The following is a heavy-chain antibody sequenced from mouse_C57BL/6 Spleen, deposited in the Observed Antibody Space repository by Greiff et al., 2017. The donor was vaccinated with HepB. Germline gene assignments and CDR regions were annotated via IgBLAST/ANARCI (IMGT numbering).Heavy chain of an antibody. Sequence: EVMLVESGGGLVKPGGSLKLSCAASGFTFSDYGMHWVRQAPEKGLEWVAYISSGSSTIYYADTVKGRFTISRDNAKNTLFLQMTSLRSEDTAMYYCARPSDGYYAMDYWGQGTSVTVSS. CDR3: ARPSDGYYAMDY. J-gene: IGHJ4*01. D-gene: IGHD2-3*01. CDR1: GFTFSDYG. CDR2: ISSGSSTI. V-gene: IGHV5-17*01.